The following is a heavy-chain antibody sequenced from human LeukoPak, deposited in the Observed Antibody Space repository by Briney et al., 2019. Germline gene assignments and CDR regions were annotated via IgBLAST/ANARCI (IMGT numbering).Heavy chain of an antibody. J-gene: IGHJ4*02. CDR3: ARDPRGAYYFDY. D-gene: IGHD3-10*01. V-gene: IGHV3-30-3*01. CDR1: GFTFSSYA. CDR2: ISYDGSNK. Sequence: PGGSLRLSCAASGFTFSSYAMHWVRQAPGKGLEWVAVISYDGSNKYYADSVKGRFTISRDNSKNTLYLQTNSLRAEDTAVYYCARDPRGAYYFDYWGQGTLVTVSS.